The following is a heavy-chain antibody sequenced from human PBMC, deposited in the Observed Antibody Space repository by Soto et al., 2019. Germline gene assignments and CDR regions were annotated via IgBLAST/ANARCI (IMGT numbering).Heavy chain of an antibody. V-gene: IGHV3-23*01. CDR3: AKDRVIFGYCSSTSCYGALGY. CDR1: GFTFSSDA. CDR2: ISGSGGST. J-gene: IGHJ4*02. D-gene: IGHD2-2*01. Sequence: GGSLRLSCAASGFTFSSDAMSWVRQAPGKGLEWVSAISGSGGSTYYADSVKGRFTISRDNSKNTLYLQMNSLRAEDTAVYYCAKDRVIFGYCSSTSCYGALGYWGQGTLVTVSS.